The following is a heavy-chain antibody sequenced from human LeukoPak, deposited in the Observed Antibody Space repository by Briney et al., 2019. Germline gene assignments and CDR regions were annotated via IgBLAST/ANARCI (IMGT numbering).Heavy chain of an antibody. CDR2: IYLDGSRA. J-gene: IGHJ4*02. CDR3: ARDRMSVDY. CDR1: GFTFTNYW. Sequence: GGSLRLSCAVSGFTFTNYWMSWARQSPGKGLEWVANIYLDGSRAYYVDSVKGRFTISRDNAKNSLYLQMNSLRAEDTAVYYCARDRMSVDYWGQGTLVTVSS. V-gene: IGHV3-7*01.